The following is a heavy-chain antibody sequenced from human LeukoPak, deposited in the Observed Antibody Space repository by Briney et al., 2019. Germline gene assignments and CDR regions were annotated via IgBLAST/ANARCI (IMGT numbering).Heavy chain of an antibody. Sequence: PGGSLRLSCAASGFTFSSYWMSWVRQAPGKGLEWVANIKQDGSEKYYVDSVKGRFTISRDNAKNSLYLQMNSLRAEDTAVYYCARKRGSGSYSSYYYYMDVWGKGTTVTISS. CDR3: ARKRGSGSYSSYYYYMDV. D-gene: IGHD3-10*01. CDR2: IKQDGSEK. CDR1: GFTFSSYW. J-gene: IGHJ6*03. V-gene: IGHV3-7*01.